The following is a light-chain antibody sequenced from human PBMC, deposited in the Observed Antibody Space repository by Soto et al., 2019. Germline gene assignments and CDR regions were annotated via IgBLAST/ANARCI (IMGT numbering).Light chain of an antibody. CDR3: GAWDSSPSFWV. V-gene: IGLV1-51*01. CDR1: TSNIGNNY. J-gene: IGLJ3*02. CDR2: DNN. Sequence: QSVLTQPPSVSAAPGREVTISCSGSTSNIGNNYVSWYQHLPGTAPKLLIYDNNKRPSGIPDRFSGSKSGTSATLGITGLQTGDEADYYCGAWDSSPSFWVFGGRTKVTVL.